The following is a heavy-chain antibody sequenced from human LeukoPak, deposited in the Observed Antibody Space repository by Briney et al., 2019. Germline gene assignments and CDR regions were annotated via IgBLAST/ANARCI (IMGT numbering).Heavy chain of an antibody. J-gene: IGHJ4*02. CDR3: AKGRLSAAIDY. CDR2: ISWNSGSI. Sequence: GRSLRLSCAASGFTFDDYAMHWVRQAPGKGLEWVSGISWNSGSIGYADSVKGRLTISRDNAKNSLYLQMNSLRAEDTALYYCAKGRLSAAIDYWGQGTLVTVSS. V-gene: IGHV3-9*01. CDR1: GFTFDDYA. D-gene: IGHD6-13*01.